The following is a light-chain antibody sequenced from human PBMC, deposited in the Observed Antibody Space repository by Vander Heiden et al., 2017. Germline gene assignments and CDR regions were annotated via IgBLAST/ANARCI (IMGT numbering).Light chain of an antibody. CDR1: QSISSY. J-gene: IGKJ2*01. Sequence: SQRTQSPCSLSASRGARVTITSRGMQSISSYLNWYQQKPGKAPKLLIYAASSLQSVVQSRFSGSGSGTYFTPTISSLQHEDFATYYCQQSYSTHTFGQGTKLEIK. CDR3: QQSYSTHT. CDR2: AAS. V-gene: IGKV1-39*01.